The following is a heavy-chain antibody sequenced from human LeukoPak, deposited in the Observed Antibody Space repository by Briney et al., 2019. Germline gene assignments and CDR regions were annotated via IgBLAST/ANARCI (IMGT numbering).Heavy chain of an antibody. V-gene: IGHV1-18*01. Sequence: EASVKVSCKASGYTFTSYGISWVRQAPGQGLEWMGWISPYNGSTSYAQKVQGRVTLTTDTSTNTAYMELRTLRSDDTAVYYCARGGSAWSTLAYWGQGTLVTVSS. J-gene: IGHJ4*02. D-gene: IGHD6-19*01. CDR2: ISPYNGST. CDR3: ARGGSAWSTLAY. CDR1: GYTFTSYG.